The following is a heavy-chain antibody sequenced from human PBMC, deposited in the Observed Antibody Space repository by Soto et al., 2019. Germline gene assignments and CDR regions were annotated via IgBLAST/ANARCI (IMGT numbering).Heavy chain of an antibody. J-gene: IGHJ4*02. D-gene: IGHD6-13*01. CDR1: GYTFTGYY. V-gene: IGHV1-2*04. Sequence: ASVKVSCKASGYTFTGYYMHWVRQAPGQGLEWMGWINPNSGGTNYAQKFQGWVTMTRDTSISTAYMELSRLRSDDTAVYYCARESNSSSWLLDYWGQGTLVNVSS. CDR3: ARESNSSSWLLDY. CDR2: INPNSGGT.